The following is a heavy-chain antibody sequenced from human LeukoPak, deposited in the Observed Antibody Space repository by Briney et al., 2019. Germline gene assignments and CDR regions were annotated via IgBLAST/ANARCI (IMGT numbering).Heavy chain of an antibody. D-gene: IGHD1-1*01. Sequence: SETLSLTCTVSGGSISSSSYYWGWIRQPPGKGLEWIGTIYYSGSTYYNPSLKSRVTISVDTSKNQFSLKLSSVTAADTAVYYCARHVLTGASYYFDYWGQGTLVTVSS. CDR2: IYYSGST. CDR1: GGSISSSSYY. J-gene: IGHJ4*02. V-gene: IGHV4-39*01. CDR3: ARHVLTGASYYFDY.